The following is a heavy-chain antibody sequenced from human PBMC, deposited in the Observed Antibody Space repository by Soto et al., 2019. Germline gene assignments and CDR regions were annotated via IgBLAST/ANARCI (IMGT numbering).Heavy chain of an antibody. J-gene: IGHJ4*02. CDR1: GGTFSSYA. D-gene: IGHD4-17*01. Sequence: QVQLVQSGAEVKKPGSSVKVSCKASGGTFSSYAISWVRQAPGQGLEWMGGIIPIFGTANYAQKFQGRVTITADESTSTAYMELSSLRSDDTAVYYCARGGTTVTTSSFDYWGQGTLVTVSS. CDR2: IIPIFGTA. CDR3: ARGGTTVTTSSFDY. V-gene: IGHV1-69*01.